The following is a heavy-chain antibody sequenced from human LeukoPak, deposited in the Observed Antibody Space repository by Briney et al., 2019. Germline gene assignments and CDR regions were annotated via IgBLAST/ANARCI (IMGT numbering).Heavy chain of an antibody. V-gene: IGHV3-23*01. D-gene: IGHD5-12*01. J-gene: IGHJ4*02. Sequence: GRSLRLSCAASGITFSIYTMSWVHQAPGKGLEWVSAIVGSGRNTYYADSVKGRFTISRDNSKNTLYLQMNSLRAEDTAVYHCAKEGGYDGVDWWGQGTLVTVSS. CDR1: GITFSIYT. CDR2: IVGSGRNT. CDR3: AKEGGYDGVDW.